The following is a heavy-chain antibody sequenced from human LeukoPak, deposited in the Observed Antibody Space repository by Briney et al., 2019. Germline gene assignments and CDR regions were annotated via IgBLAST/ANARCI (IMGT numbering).Heavy chain of an antibody. Sequence: PGGSLRLSCVASGFTFSGYGMHWVRQAPGKGLEWVTFIRNDGSTKYYADSVTGRFTISRDNSKNTLYLQMNSLRAEDTAVYYCENPRGDIKNGFFDYWGQGALVTVPS. CDR1: GFTFSGYG. D-gene: IGHD5-12*01. J-gene: IGHJ4*02. CDR3: ENPRGDIKNGFFDY. V-gene: IGHV3-30*02. CDR2: IRNDGSTK.